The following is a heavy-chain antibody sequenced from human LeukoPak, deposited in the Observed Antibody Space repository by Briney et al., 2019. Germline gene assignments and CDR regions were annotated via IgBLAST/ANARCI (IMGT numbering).Heavy chain of an antibody. V-gene: IGHV4-61*02. D-gene: IGHD6-13*01. CDR1: GGSISSGSHY. J-gene: IGHJ3*01. CDR3: ARGYNSRSTFDV. Sequence: SETLSLTCTVSGGSISSGSHYWSWIRQPAGKGLEWIGRITTSGDTTYNPSLKSRLTISVDTSRNHFSLNLRSVTAADTAVYYCARGYNSRSTFDVWGQGTVVTVSS. CDR2: ITTSGDT.